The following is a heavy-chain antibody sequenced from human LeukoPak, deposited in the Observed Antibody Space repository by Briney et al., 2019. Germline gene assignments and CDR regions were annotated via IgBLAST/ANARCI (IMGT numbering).Heavy chain of an antibody. CDR3: ARGGTWNRYSYGPRDYYYYMDV. J-gene: IGHJ6*03. D-gene: IGHD5-18*01. CDR1: GGSFSGYY. Sequence: SETLSLTCAVYGGSFSGYYWSWIRQPPGKGLEWIGEINHSGSTNYNPSLKSRVTISVDTSKNQFSLKLSSVTAADTAVYYCARGGTWNRYSYGPRDYYYYMDVWGKGTTVTVSS. CDR2: INHSGST. V-gene: IGHV4-34*01.